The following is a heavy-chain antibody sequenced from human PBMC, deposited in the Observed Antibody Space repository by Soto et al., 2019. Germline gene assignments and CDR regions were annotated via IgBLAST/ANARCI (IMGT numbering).Heavy chain of an antibody. J-gene: IGHJ4*02. CDR1: GFTFSSYE. CDR3: ERSIAAAGTELDY. V-gene: IGHV3-48*03. CDR2: ISSSGSTI. D-gene: IGHD6-13*01. Sequence: GGSLRLSCAASGFTFSSYEMNWVRQAPGKGLEWVSYISSSGSTIYYADSVKGRFTISRDNAKNSLYLQMNSLRAEDTAVYYYERSIAAAGTELDYWGQGTLVSVSS.